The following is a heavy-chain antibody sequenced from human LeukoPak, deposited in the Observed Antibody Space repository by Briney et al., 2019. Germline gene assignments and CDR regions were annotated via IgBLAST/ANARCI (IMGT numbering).Heavy chain of an antibody. CDR2: ISSDGGNQ. V-gene: IGHV3-30*03. J-gene: IGHJ4*02. CDR3: STDGTPKFEY. CDR1: RFTLNTYG. Sequence: PGGSLRLSCAASRFTLNTYGMQWVRRAPGKGLEWVATISSDGGNQHYADSVQGRFTISRDNSKNTLYLQMDNLRTEDTAVYYCSTDGTPKFEYWGQGTLVTVSS. D-gene: IGHD1-26*01.